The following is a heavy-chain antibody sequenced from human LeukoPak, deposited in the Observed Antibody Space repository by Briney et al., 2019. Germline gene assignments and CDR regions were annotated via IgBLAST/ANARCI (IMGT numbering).Heavy chain of an antibody. CDR1: AYTFTGYY. CDR2: INPNSGGT. CDR3: ARGDTAMVTSYYYYYMDV. V-gene: IGHV1-2*06. D-gene: IGHD5-18*01. Sequence: ASVKVSCKASAYTFTGYYMHWVRQAPGQGLEWMGRINPNSGGTNYAQKFQGRVTMTRDTSISTAYMELSRLRSDDTAVYYCARGDTAMVTSYYYYYMDVWGKGTTVTVSS. J-gene: IGHJ6*03.